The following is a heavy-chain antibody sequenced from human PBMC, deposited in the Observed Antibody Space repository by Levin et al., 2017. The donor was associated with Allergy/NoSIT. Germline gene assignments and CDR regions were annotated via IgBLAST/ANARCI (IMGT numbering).Heavy chain of an antibody. D-gene: IGHD6-19*01. CDR2: ISSSSSYI. CDR3: ARSPFSSGWYGDWFDP. V-gene: IGHV3-21*01. CDR1: GFTFSSYS. Sequence: PGGSLRLSCAASGFTFSSYSMNWVRQAPGKGLEWVSSISSSSSYIYYADSVKGRFTISRDNAKNSLYLQMNSLRAEDTAVYYCARSPFSSGWYGDWFDPWGQGTLVTVSS. J-gene: IGHJ5*02.